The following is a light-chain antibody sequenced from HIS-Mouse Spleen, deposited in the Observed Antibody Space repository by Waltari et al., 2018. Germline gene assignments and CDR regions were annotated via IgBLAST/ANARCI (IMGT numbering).Light chain of an antibody. CDR2: WAS. J-gene: IGKJ4*01. CDR1: QSVLYSSNNKNY. V-gene: IGKV4-1*01. CDR3: QQYYSTPLT. Sequence: DIVMTQSPDSLAVSLGERATINCKSRQSVLYSSNNKNYLAWYQQKPGQPPKLLIYWASTRESGVPDRFSGSGSGTDFTLTISSLQAEDVAVYYCQQYYSTPLTFGGGTK.